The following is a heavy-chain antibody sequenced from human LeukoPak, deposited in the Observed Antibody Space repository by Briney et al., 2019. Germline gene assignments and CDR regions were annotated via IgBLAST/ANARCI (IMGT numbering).Heavy chain of an antibody. CDR2: IKSKTDGGTT. CDR1: GFTYSNAW. D-gene: IGHD3-9*01. J-gene: IGHJ4*02. V-gene: IGHV3-15*01. CDR3: TTEPSLNYDILTGPWG. Sequence: GGSLRLSCAASGFTYSNAWMSWVRQAPGKGLEWVGRIKSKTDGGTTDYAAPVKGRFTISRDDSKNTLYLQMNSLKTEDTAVYYCTTEPSLNYDILTGPWGWGQGTPVTVSS.